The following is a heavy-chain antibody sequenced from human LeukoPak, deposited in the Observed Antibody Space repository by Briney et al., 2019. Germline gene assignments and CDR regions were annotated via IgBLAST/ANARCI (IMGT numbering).Heavy chain of an antibody. CDR3: ARRFPRMYYYDSSGYRSSSTGGYCYMDV. V-gene: IGHV4-34*12. CDR1: GGSFSGYY. CDR2: IIHSGST. J-gene: IGHJ6*03. Sequence: PSETLSLTCVVYGGSFSGYYWSWIRQPPGKGLEWIGEIIHSGSTSYNPSLKSRVTMSVDTSKNQFSLKLSSVTAADTAVYYCARRFPRMYYYDSSGYRSSSTGGYCYMDVWGKGTTVTISS. D-gene: IGHD3-22*01.